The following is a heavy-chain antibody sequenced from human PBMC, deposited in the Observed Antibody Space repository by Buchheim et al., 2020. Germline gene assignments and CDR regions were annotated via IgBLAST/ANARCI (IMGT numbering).Heavy chain of an antibody. CDR1: GFTFSSYE. V-gene: IGHV3-48*03. CDR2: IGTRDTTI. D-gene: IGHD2/OR15-2a*01. J-gene: IGHJ4*02. CDR3: ARTLRDSTQFRYFDY. Sequence: EVQLVESGGGLVQPGGSLRLSCVASGFTFSSYEMNWVRQAPGKGPEWVSHIGTRDTTIYYADSVKGRATISRDNSKNSVYLQMNSLRAEDTAVYYCARTLRDSTQFRYFDYWGQGT.